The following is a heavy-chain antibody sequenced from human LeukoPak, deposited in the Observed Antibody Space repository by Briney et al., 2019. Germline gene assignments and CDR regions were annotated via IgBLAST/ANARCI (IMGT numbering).Heavy chain of an antibody. D-gene: IGHD7-27*01. Sequence: GESLKISCKGSGYCFSTYWIAWVRQMPGKGLEWMGIIYPGVSDTSYSPSFQGQVTISADKSISTAYLQWRSLKASDTAMYYCARTGNFDYWGQGTLVTVSS. CDR3: ARTGNFDY. J-gene: IGHJ4*02. V-gene: IGHV5-51*01. CDR2: IYPGVSDT. CDR1: GYCFSTYW.